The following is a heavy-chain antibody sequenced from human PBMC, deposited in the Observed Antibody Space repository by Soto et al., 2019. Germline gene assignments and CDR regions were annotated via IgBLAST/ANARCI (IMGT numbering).Heavy chain of an antibody. CDR1: GFTVSSNY. V-gene: IGHV3-53*04. Sequence: EVQLVESGGGLVQPGGSLRLSCAASGFTVSSNYMSWVRQAPGTGLEWVSVIYSGGSTYYADSVKGRFTISRHNSKNTLYLRMNSLSAEDTAVYYCARAVQTYTPYDMDVWGKGTTVTVSS. CDR3: ARAVQTYTPYDMDV. J-gene: IGHJ6*03. D-gene: IGHD1-1*01. CDR2: IYSGGST.